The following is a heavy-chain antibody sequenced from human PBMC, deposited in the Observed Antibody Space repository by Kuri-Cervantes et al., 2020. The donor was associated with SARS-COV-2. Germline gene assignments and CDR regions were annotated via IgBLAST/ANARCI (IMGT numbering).Heavy chain of an antibody. CDR1: GYPFTGFY. CDR2: INPNSDGT. Sequence: ASVKVSCKASGYPFTGFYLHWVRQTPGQGLEWMGWINPNSDGTNYAQKFQGRVTMTRDTSISTAYMELSRLRSDDTAVYYCARGSIFSDTGGWYFDYWGQGTLVTVSS. V-gene: IGHV1-2*02. D-gene: IGHD3-10*01. J-gene: IGHJ4*02. CDR3: ARGSIFSDTGGWYFDY.